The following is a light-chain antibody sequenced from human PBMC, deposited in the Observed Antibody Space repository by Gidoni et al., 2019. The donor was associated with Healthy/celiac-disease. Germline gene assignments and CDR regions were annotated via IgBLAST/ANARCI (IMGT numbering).Light chain of an antibody. Sequence: AIRITQSPSSFSASTGDRVTITCRASQGISSSLAWYQQKPGKAPKLLIYAASTLQSGVPSRFSGSGSGTDFTLTISCLQSEDFATYYCQQYYSYPWTFGQGTKVEIK. J-gene: IGKJ1*01. CDR1: QGISSS. CDR3: QQYYSYPWT. CDR2: AAS. V-gene: IGKV1-8*01.